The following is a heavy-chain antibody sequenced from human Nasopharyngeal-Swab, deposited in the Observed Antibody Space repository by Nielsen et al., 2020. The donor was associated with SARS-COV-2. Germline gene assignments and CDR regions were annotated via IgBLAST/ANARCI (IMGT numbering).Heavy chain of an antibody. CDR2: INSDGSST. CDR3: ARDSNSYFDY. D-gene: IGHD4-11*01. Sequence: GESLKISCAASGFTFSSYWMHWVRQAPGKGLGWGSRINSDGSSTSYADSVKGRFTISRDNAKNTLYLQMNSLRPEDTAVYYCARDSNSYFDYWGQGTLVTVSS. CDR1: GFTFSSYW. V-gene: IGHV3-74*01. J-gene: IGHJ4*02.